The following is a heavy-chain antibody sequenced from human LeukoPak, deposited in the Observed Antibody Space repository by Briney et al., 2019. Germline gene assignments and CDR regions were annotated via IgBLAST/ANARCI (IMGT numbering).Heavy chain of an antibody. D-gene: IGHD3-16*01. CDR3: AKSHGDYYYYGMDV. J-gene: IGHJ6*02. CDR2: ISGSGGST. Sequence: PGGSLRLSCAASGFIFSSYAMSWVRQAPGKGLEWVSAISGSGGSTYYADSVKGRFTISRDNSKNTLYLQMNSLRAEDTAVYYCAKSHGDYYYYGMDVWGQGTTVTVSS. V-gene: IGHV3-23*01. CDR1: GFIFSSYA.